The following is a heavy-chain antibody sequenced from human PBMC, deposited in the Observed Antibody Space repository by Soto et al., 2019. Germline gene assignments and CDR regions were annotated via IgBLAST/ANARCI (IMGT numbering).Heavy chain of an antibody. V-gene: IGHV4-31*03. CDR2: IYYSGST. D-gene: IGHD5-18*01. CDR1: GGSISSGGYY. Sequence: QVQLQESGPGLVKPSQTLSLTCTVSGGSISSGGYYWSWIRQHPGKGLEWIGYIYYSGSTYYNPSLKSRVTISVDTSKNQFSLKLSSVTAADTAVYYCARDGWIVRYSYVSNYGMDVWGQGTTVTVSS. CDR3: ARDGWIVRYSYVSNYGMDV. J-gene: IGHJ6*02.